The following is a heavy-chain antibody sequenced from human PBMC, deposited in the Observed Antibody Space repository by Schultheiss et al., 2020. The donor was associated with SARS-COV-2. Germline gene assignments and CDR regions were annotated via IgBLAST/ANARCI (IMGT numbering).Heavy chain of an antibody. Sequence: SETLSLTCTVSGGSISNYYWSWIRQPAGKGLEWIGRIYTSGSTNYNPSLKSRVTISVDTSKNQFSLKLSSVTAADTAVYYCARVYYDFWSGYPYYYYYMDVWGKGTTVTVSS. D-gene: IGHD3-3*01. CDR1: GGSISNYY. CDR3: ARVYYDFWSGYPYYYYYMDV. CDR2: IYTSGST. J-gene: IGHJ6*03. V-gene: IGHV4-4*07.